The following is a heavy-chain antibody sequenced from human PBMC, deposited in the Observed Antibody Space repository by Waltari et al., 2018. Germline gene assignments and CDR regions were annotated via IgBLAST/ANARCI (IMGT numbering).Heavy chain of an antibody. CDR3: ARDQGYGDYSLDYYYYGMDV. CDR2: IIPIFGTA. Sequence: QVQLVQSGAEVKKPGSSVKVSCKASGGTFSSYAISWVPHAPGQGLEWMGGIIPIFGTANYAQKFQGRVTITADESTSTAYMELSSLRSEDTAVYYCARDQGYGDYSLDYYYYGMDVWGQGTTVTVSS. V-gene: IGHV1-69*13. CDR1: GGTFSSYA. J-gene: IGHJ6*02. D-gene: IGHD4-17*01.